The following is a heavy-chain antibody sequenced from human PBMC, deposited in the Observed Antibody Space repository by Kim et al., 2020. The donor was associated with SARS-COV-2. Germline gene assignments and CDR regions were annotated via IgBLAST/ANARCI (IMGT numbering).Heavy chain of an antibody. D-gene: IGHD3-10*01. Sequence: SRVTISVDTSKNQFSLKLSSVTAADTAVYYCARESNYYGSGSKPSHWFDPWGQGTLVTVSS. V-gene: IGHV4-59*01. CDR3: ARESNYYGSGSKPSHWFDP. J-gene: IGHJ5*02.